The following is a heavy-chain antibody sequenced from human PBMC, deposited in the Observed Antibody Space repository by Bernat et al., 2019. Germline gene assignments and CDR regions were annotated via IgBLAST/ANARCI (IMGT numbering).Heavy chain of an antibody. V-gene: IGHV3-66*01. CDR1: GFTVSRIY. D-gene: IGHD6-13*01. CDR2: IYSGGST. Sequence: EVQLVESGGGLVQPGGSLRLSCAASGFTVSRIYMSWVRQAPGKGLEWVSVIYSGGSTYYADSVKGRFTISRDNAKNSLYLQMNSLRAEDTAVYYCARMIAAAGVDYYYYYGMDVWGQGTTVTVSS. CDR3: ARMIAAAGVDYYYYYGMDV. J-gene: IGHJ6*02.